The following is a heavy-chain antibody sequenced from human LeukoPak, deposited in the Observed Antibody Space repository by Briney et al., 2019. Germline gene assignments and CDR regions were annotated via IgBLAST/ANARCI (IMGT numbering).Heavy chain of an antibody. V-gene: IGHV3-7*01. CDR3: ARDFGVRFGELSPRFDP. CDR2: IKQDGSEK. D-gene: IGHD3-10*01. J-gene: IGHJ5*02. CDR1: GFTFSSYW. Sequence: GGSLRLSCAASGFTFSSYWMSWVRQAPGKGLEWVANIKQDGSEKYYVDSVKGRFTISRDNAKNSLYLQMNSLRAEDTAVYYCARDFGVRFGELSPRFDPWGQGTLVTVSS.